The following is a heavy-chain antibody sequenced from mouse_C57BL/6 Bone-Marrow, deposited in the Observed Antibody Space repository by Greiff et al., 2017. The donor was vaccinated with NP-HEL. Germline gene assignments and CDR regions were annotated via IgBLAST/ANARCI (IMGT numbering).Heavy chain of an antibody. J-gene: IGHJ4*01. CDR3: AREGDYDDGLYAMDY. CDR2: ISDGGSYT. V-gene: IGHV5-4*01. Sequence: EVKLVESGGGLVKPGGSLKLSCAASGFTFSSYAMSWVRQTPEKRLEWVATISDGGSYTYYPDNVKGRFTISRDNAKNNLYLQMNHLKSEDTAMYYCAREGDYDDGLYAMDYWGQGTSVTVSS. D-gene: IGHD2-4*01. CDR1: GFTFSSYA.